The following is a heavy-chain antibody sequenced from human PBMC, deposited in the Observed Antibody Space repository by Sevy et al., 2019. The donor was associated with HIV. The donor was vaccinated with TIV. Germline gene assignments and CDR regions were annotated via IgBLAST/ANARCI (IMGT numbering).Heavy chain of an antibody. Sequence: GGSLRLSCAASGFTFSSYAMSWVRQAPGKGLEWVSGISSSGAGTYYADSVKGRFTISRDNSKNTLYLQMNSLRAEDTAVYYCANNNSGCYYDYWGQGTLVTVSS. J-gene: IGHJ4*02. CDR3: ANNNSGCYYDY. CDR2: ISSSGAGT. CDR1: GFTFSSYA. V-gene: IGHV3-23*01. D-gene: IGHD3-22*01.